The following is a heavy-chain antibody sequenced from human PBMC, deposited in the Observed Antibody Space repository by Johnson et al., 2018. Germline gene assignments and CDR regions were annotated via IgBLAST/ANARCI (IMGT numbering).Heavy chain of an antibody. V-gene: IGHV3-48*01. CDR3: ARDIMSTFGGVIVPLGAFDV. CDR1: GFTFSSYS. D-gene: IGHD3-16*02. J-gene: IGHJ3*01. Sequence: VQLVQSGGGLVQPGGSLRLSCAASGFTFSSYSMNWVRQAPGKGLEWVSYISSSSSTIYYADSVKGRFTISRDNAKNSLYLQMNSLSGEDTAVYYCARDIMSTFGGVIVPLGAFDVWGQGTMVTVSS. CDR2: ISSSSSTI.